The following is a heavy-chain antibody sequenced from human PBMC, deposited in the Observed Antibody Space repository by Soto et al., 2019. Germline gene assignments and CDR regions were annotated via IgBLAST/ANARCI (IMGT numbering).Heavy chain of an antibody. V-gene: IGHV1-69*01. Sequence: QVHLVQSGAEMKNPGSSVKVSCKGLGGTISSDSISWVRQAPGRGLEWLGGIIPVIGESNYAQRFEGRVTITAEGSIKTAYLELSSLRPEDTAVYYCARVQRYDSLTSSPPSYGMDVWGQGTTVTVSS. CDR3: ARVQRYDSLTSSPPSYGMDV. CDR2: IIPVIGES. J-gene: IGHJ6*02. CDR1: GGTISSDS. D-gene: IGHD3-9*01.